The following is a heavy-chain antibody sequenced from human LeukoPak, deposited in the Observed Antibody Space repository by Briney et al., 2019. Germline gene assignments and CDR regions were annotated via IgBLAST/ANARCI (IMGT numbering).Heavy chain of an antibody. CDR3: ARGTGFGEFHLDY. D-gene: IGHD3-10*01. V-gene: IGHV3-21*01. Sequence: PGGSLRLSCAASGFTFSSYSMNWVRQAPGKGLEWVSSISSSSSYIYYADSVKGRFTISRDNAKNSLYLQMNSLRAEDTAVYYCARGTGFGEFHLDYWGQGTLVTVSS. J-gene: IGHJ4*02. CDR2: ISSSSSYI. CDR1: GFTFSSYS.